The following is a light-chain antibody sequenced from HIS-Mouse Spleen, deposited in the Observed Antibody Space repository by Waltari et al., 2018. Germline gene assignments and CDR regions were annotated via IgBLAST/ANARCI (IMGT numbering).Light chain of an antibody. J-gene: IGKJ3*01. Sequence: DIQMPQSPSSLSASVGDRVTITCQASQDISHYLNWYQQKPGKAPKLLIYDASNLETGVPSRFSGSGSGTDFTFTISSLQPEDIATYYCQQYDNLFTFGPGTKVDIK. CDR3: QQYDNLFT. V-gene: IGKV1-33*01. CDR1: QDISHY. CDR2: DAS.